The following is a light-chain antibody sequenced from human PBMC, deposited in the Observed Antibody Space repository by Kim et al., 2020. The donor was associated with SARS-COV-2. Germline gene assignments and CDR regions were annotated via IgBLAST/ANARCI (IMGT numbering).Light chain of an antibody. V-gene: IGLV3-1*01. Sequence: VSHGQTASITCSGDRLGDKYACWYQQKPGQSPVLVIYKDSKRPSGIPERFSGSNSGNTATLTISGTQAMDDADYSCPAWHSNTARFGGGTQLTVL. J-gene: IGLJ2*01. CDR3: PAWHSNTAR. CDR1: RLGDKY. CDR2: KDS.